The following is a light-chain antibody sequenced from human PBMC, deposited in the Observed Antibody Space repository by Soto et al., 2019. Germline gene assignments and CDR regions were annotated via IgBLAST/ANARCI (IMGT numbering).Light chain of an antibody. CDR3: QQRLNWPIT. J-gene: IGKJ5*01. CDR2: DAS. CDR1: QSISSY. Sequence: EIVLTQSPATLSLSPGERATLSCRASQSISSYLAWYQQKPGQAPRLLIYDASNRATGIPARFSGSGSGTDFTLTISSLEPEDFALYYCQQRLNWPITFGQGTRLEIK. V-gene: IGKV3-11*01.